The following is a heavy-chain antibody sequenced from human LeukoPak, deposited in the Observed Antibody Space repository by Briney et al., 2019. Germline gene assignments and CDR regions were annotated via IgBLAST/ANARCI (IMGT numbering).Heavy chain of an antibody. Sequence: SQTLSLTCTVSGGSISSVSNYWSWIRQPAGKGLEWIGRIYTSGSTDYSPSLKSRATISVDTSKNQFSLKPSSVTAADTAMYYCARVSAGYNYARIGYWGQGTLVTVSS. J-gene: IGHJ4*02. D-gene: IGHD5-24*01. CDR3: ARVSAGYNYARIGY. CDR2: IYTSGST. CDR1: GGSISSVSNY. V-gene: IGHV4-61*02.